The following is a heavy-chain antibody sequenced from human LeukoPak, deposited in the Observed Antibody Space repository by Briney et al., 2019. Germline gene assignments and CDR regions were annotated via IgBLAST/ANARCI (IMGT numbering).Heavy chain of an antibody. CDR2: IYYSGST. Sequence: SQTLSLTCTVSGVAISSGGYYWSWSRQHPVKGLEWIGYIYYSGSTYYNPSLKSRVTISVDTSKNQFSLKLSSVTAADTAVYYCASYASRAWFDPWGQGTLVTVSS. J-gene: IGHJ5*02. CDR3: ASYASRAWFDP. D-gene: IGHD3-22*01. CDR1: GVAISSGGYY. V-gene: IGHV4-31*03.